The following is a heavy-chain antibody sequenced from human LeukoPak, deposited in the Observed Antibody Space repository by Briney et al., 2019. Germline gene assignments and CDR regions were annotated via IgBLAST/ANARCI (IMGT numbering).Heavy chain of an antibody. V-gene: IGHV4-59*01. J-gene: IGHJ4*02. CDR3: ARAHCNNWHFDY. CDR1: GDSISGYY. D-gene: IGHD1-1*01. Sequence: SETLSLTCTVSGDSISGYYWSWIRQPPGKRLEWIGYVYYNGNSDYNPSLKSRVSILVDTSNNQLSLKLKSVTAADTAVYYCARAHCNNWHFDYWGQGTLV. CDR2: VYYNGNS.